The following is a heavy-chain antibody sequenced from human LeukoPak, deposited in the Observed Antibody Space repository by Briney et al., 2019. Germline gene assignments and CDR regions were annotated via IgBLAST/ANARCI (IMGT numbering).Heavy chain of an antibody. Sequence: GESLKISCKGPGYSFNSYWIGWVRQVPGKGLEWMGIIYPGDSDTRYSPSFQGQVTISADKSISTAYLQWASLKASDTAMYYCAREGRSSSPMDYWGQGTLVTVCS. J-gene: IGHJ4*02. CDR3: AREGRSSSPMDY. D-gene: IGHD6-6*01. V-gene: IGHV5-51*01. CDR1: GYSFNSYW. CDR2: IYPGDSDT.